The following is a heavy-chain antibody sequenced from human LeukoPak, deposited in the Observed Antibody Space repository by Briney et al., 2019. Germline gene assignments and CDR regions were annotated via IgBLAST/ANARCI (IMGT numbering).Heavy chain of an antibody. CDR1: GFTFSSYA. J-gene: IGHJ4*02. Sequence: GGSLRLSCAASGFTFSSYAMSWVRLAPGKGLECVSGISGSGSSTYYADSVKGRFTISRDNPKNTLYLQMNSLRAEDTAVYYCSQRPVVGGQGTLVTVSS. CDR2: ISGSGSST. V-gene: IGHV3-23*01. CDR3: SQRPVV. D-gene: IGHD2-15*01.